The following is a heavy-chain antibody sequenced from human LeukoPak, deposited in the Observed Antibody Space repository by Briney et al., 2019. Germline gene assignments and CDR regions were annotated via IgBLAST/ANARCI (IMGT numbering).Heavy chain of an antibody. Sequence: ASVKVSCKASGYTFTSYDINWVRQATGQGLEWMGWMNPNSGNTGYAQKFQGRVTITRNTSISTAYMELSSLRAEDTAVYYCARHSSGWLPLFAYWGQGTLVTVSS. V-gene: IGHV1-8*03. CDR1: GYTFTSYD. CDR3: ARHSSGWLPLFAY. D-gene: IGHD6-19*01. J-gene: IGHJ4*02. CDR2: MNPNSGNT.